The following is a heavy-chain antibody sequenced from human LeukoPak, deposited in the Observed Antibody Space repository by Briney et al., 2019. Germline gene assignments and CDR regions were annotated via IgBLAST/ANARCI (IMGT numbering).Heavy chain of an antibody. V-gene: IGHV3-66*03. CDR3: ARDRAANQDWVEFDP. D-gene: IGHD3/OR15-3a*01. Sequence: GGSLLLSCAVSGFIVSDYYMSWVRPAPGKGLEWVGLIRDSGEAFYADFARGRFAISRDESENTLCLQMNSLRVEDTAVYFCARDRAANQDWVEFDPWGQGTPVIVSS. J-gene: IGHJ5*02. CDR1: GFIVSDYY. CDR2: IRDSGEA.